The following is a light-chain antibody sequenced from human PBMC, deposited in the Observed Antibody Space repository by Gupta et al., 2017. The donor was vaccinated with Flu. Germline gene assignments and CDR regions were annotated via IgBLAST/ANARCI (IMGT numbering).Light chain of an antibody. CDR3: QQVNSYPWT. V-gene: IGKV1-9*01. CDR1: LGTSTY. J-gene: IGKJ1*01. CDR2: AGS. Sequence: EIHLTQSPSFLSASVGDRVTITCRASLGTSTYLAWYQQKPGKPPKLLIYAGSFLQSGVPSRFSGIGSGTEFTLTISSLQTEDFATYFCQQVNSYPWTFGQGTKVEI.